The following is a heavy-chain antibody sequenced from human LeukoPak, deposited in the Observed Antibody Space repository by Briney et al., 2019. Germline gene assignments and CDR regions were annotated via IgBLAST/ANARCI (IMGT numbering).Heavy chain of an antibody. J-gene: IGHJ6*03. Sequence: ASVKVSCKASGYTFTGYYMHWVGQAPGQGLEWTGWINPNSGGTNYAQKFQGRVNMTRDTYISTAYMELSRLSSDDTAVFYCARGFQTPSSGWSHYYYYYYMDVWGKGTTVTVSS. CDR3: ARGFQTPSSGWSHYYYYYYMDV. V-gene: IGHV1-2*02. D-gene: IGHD6-19*01. CDR1: GYTFTGYY. CDR2: INPNSGGT.